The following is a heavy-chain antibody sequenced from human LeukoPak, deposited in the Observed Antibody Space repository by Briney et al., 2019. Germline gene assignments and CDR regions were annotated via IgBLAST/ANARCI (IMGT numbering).Heavy chain of an antibody. J-gene: IGHJ4*02. V-gene: IGHV4-39*07. Sequence: SETLSLTCTVSGGSISSSSYYWGWIRQPPGKGLEWIGSIYYSGSTYYNPSLKSRVTISVDTSKNQFSLKLSSVTAADTAVYYCARENWEGYSHGSVDYWGQGTLVTVPS. CDR2: IYYSGST. CDR3: ARENWEGYSHGSVDY. D-gene: IGHD5-18*01. CDR1: GGSISSSSYY.